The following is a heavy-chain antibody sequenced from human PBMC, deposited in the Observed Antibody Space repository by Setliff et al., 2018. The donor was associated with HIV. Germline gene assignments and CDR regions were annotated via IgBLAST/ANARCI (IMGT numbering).Heavy chain of an antibody. CDR1: GDSISNPNYY. J-gene: IGHJ4*02. D-gene: IGHD3-3*01. CDR2: IYFSESP. Sequence: PSETLSLTCSVSGDSISNPNYYWGWIRQPPGKGLEWIGSIYFSESPYYNPSLSSRVTISVDTSTNQFSLRLSSVTAADTAVYYCGAGSNYDDSGYYSPYFDYWGQGALVTVSS. V-gene: IGHV4-39*01. CDR3: GAGSNYDDSGYYSPYFDY.